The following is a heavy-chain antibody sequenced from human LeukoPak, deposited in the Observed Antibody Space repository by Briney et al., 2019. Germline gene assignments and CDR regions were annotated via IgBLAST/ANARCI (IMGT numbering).Heavy chain of an antibody. D-gene: IGHD3-3*01. CDR1: GGSISSYY. CDR2: IYTSGST. Sequence: SETLSLTCTVSGGSISSYYWSWIRHPAGKGLEWIGRIYTSGSTNYNPPLKSRVTMSVDTSKNQFSLKLSSVTAADTAVYYCARGRFLEWFDYWGQGTLVTVSS. V-gene: IGHV4-4*07. J-gene: IGHJ4*02. CDR3: ARGRFLEWFDY.